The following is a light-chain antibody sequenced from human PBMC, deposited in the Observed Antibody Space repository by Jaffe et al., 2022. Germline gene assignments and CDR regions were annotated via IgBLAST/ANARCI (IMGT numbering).Light chain of an antibody. CDR1: QSLMPSDGETY. CDR2: EVS. CDR3: MQTKHLPWT. Sequence: TVMTQTPLSLSVTPGQPASISCKSSQSLMPSDGETYLHWYLQKPGQPPQLLIFEVSNRFSGVPERFSGRGSGTDFTLEISRVEAEDVGVYYCMQTKHLPWTFGQGTNLEIK. V-gene: IGKV2D-29*01. J-gene: IGKJ1*01.